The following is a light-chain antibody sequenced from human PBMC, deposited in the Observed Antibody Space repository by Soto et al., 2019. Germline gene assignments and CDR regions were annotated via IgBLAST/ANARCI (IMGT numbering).Light chain of an antibody. CDR3: SSYTSSSTLV. V-gene: IGLV2-14*01. J-gene: IGLJ1*01. CDR2: DVS. Sequence: QSVLTQPASVSGSPGQSITISCTGTSSDVGGYNYVSWYQQHPGKAPKLMIYDVSNRPSGVSNRFSGSKSGNTASLTISGLQAEYEADYYCSSYTSSSTLVFGTGTKVTVL. CDR1: SSDVGGYNY.